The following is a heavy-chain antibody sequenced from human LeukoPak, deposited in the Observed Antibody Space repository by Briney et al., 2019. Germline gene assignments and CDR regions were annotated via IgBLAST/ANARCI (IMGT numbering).Heavy chain of an antibody. CDR3: AKSTRTAGNKPGYYFDY. Sequence: GGSLRLPCAASGFTFSSYAMSWVRQAPGKGLEWVSAISGSGGSTYYADSVKGRFTISRDNSKNTLYLQMNSLRAEDTAVYYCAKSTRTAGNKPGYYFDYWGQGTLVTVSS. CDR1: GFTFSSYA. J-gene: IGHJ4*02. D-gene: IGHD6-13*01. V-gene: IGHV3-23*01. CDR2: ISGSGGST.